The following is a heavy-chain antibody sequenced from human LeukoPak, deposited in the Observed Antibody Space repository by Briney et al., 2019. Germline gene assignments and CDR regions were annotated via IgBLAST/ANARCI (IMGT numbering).Heavy chain of an antibody. J-gene: IGHJ5*02. CDR3: ARDRGTTSDWFDP. Sequence: SVKVPCKASGGTFSSYAISWVRQAPGQGLEWMGGIIPIFGTANYAQKFQGRVTITTDESTSTAYMELSSLRSEDTAVYYCARDRGTTSDWFDPWGQGTLVTVSS. D-gene: IGHD1-7*01. CDR1: GGTFSSYA. CDR2: IIPIFGTA. V-gene: IGHV1-69*05.